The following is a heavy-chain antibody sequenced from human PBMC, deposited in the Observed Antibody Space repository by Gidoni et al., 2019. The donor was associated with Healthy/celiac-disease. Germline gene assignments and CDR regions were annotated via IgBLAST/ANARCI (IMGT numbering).Heavy chain of an antibody. Sequence: EVQLVESGGGLVQPGGSLRLSCAASGFTFSSYWMSWVRQAPGKGLEWVANIKQDGSEKYYVDSVKGRFTISRDNAKNSLYLQMNSLRAEDTAVYYCARDAGGEWLLRVFDAFDIWGQGTMVTVSS. CDR2: IKQDGSEK. D-gene: IGHD3-3*01. J-gene: IGHJ3*02. CDR3: ARDAGGEWLLRVFDAFDI. CDR1: GFTFSSYW. V-gene: IGHV3-7*04.